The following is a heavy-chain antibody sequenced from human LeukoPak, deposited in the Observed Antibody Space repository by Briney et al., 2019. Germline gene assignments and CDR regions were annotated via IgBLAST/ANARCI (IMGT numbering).Heavy chain of an antibody. J-gene: IGHJ4*02. CDR1: GGSFSGYY. D-gene: IGHD3-10*01. Sequence: SETLSLTCAVYGGSFSGYYWSWIRQPPGKGLEWIGEINHSGSTNYNPSLKSRVTISVDTSKNQFSLKLSSVTAADTAVYYCAKHYMGSSYNHGLDCWGQGTLVTVSS. CDR2: INHSGST. V-gene: IGHV4-34*01. CDR3: AKHYMGSSYNHGLDC.